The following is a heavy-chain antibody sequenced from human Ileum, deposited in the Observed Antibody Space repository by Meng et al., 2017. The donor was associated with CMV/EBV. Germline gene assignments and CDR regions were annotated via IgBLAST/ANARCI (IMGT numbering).Heavy chain of an antibody. Sequence: GESLKISCAASGFTFSSYGMNWVPQAPWKGLEWVAYTSASSSFTHYADSVRGRFYSFRDNDNNSLYLQMNSLRAEDTAVYYCARNQSQLLPVPEYYYGMDVWGQGTTVTVSS. V-gene: IGHV3-21*06. J-gene: IGHJ6*02. CDR1: GFTFSSYG. CDR3: ARNQSQLLPVPEYYYGMDV. CDR2: TSASSSFT. D-gene: IGHD2-2*01.